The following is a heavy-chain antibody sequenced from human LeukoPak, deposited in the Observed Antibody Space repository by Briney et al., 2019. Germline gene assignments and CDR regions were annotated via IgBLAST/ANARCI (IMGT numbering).Heavy chain of an antibody. Sequence: ASVKVSCKASGYTFTGYYMHWVRQAPGQGLEWMGWINPNSGGTNYAQKFQGRVTMTRDTSISTAYMELSRLRSDDTAVYYCTGDPTTKIAARPPYFDYWGQGTLVTVSS. CDR1: GYTFTGYY. J-gene: IGHJ4*02. CDR3: TGDPTTKIAARPPYFDY. D-gene: IGHD6-6*01. V-gene: IGHV1-2*02. CDR2: INPNSGGT.